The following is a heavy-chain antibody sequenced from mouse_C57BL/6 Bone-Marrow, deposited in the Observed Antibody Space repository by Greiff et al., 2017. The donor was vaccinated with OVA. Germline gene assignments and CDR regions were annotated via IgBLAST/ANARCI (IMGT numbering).Heavy chain of an antibody. V-gene: IGHV1-81*01. CDR1: GYTFTSYG. Sequence: QVQLQQSGAELARPGASVKLSCKASGYTFTSYGISWVKQRTGQGLEWIGEIYPRSGNTYYNEKFKGKATLTADKSSSTAYMELRSLTSEDSAVYFCARWGCGAYWGQGTLVTVSA. CDR3: ARWGCGAY. J-gene: IGHJ3*01. CDR2: IYPRSGNT.